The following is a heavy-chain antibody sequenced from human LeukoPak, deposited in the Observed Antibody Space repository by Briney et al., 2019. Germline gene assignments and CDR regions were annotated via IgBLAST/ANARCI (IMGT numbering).Heavy chain of an antibody. D-gene: IGHD2-21*02. CDR1: KYPIISFDNS. V-gene: IGHV4-30-4*07. CDR3: ARHILDGDNGSKGFDL. Sequence: SETLSLTCDVSKYPIISFDNSWSWIRPFTGKGLEWMGYRHSTANSYYNPTLRGRVFISEDSSTGHLSLTLSFVTAADTALYYCARHILDGDNGSKGFDLWGQGILVTVSS. J-gene: IGHJ4*02. CDR2: RHSTANS.